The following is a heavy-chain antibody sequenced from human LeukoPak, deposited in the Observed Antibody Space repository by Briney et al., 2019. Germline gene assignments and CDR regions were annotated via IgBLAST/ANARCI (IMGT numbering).Heavy chain of an antibody. CDR3: TRDAVAVLLYYFDY. CDR1: GFTFNNYA. D-gene: IGHD6-19*01. V-gene: IGHV3-49*04. Sequence: GGSLRLSCAASGFTFNNYAMSWVRQAPGKGLEWVGFIRSKAYGGTTEYAASVKGRFTISRDDSKSIAYLQMNSLKTEDTAVYYCTRDAVAVLLYYFDYWGQGTLVTVSS. CDR2: IRSKAYGGTT. J-gene: IGHJ4*02.